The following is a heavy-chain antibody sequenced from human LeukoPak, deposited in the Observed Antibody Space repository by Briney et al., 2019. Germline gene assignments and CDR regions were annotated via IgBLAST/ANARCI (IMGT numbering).Heavy chain of an antibody. D-gene: IGHD3-3*01. CDR1: GFTFGSYW. CDR2: INSDGSST. J-gene: IGHJ6*02. CDR3: ARDAATNEYYDFWSGYYPSYYYYGMDV. V-gene: IGHV3-74*01. Sequence: GGSLRLSCVASGFTFGSYWMHWVRQAPGKGLVWVSRINSDGSSTSYADSVKGRFTISRDNAKNTLYLQMNSLRAEDTAVYYCARDAATNEYYDFWSGYYPSYYYYGMDVWGQGTTVTVSS.